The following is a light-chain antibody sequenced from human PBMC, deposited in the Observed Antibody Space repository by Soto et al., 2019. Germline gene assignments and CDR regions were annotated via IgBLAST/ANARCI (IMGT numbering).Light chain of an antibody. CDR2: GAS. CDR1: QSVSSI. Sequence: EIVMTQSPATLSVSPGDRATLYCRASQSVSSILAWYQQKPGQAPRLLIYGASTRATDIPARFSGSGSGTEFTLTISSLQSEDFADYYCQQYKKWPLTFGGGTKVEIK. V-gene: IGKV3-15*01. J-gene: IGKJ4*01. CDR3: QQYKKWPLT.